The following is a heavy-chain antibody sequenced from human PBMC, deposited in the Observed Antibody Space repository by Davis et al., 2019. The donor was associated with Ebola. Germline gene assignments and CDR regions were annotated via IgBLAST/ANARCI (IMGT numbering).Heavy chain of an antibody. CDR2: INPNSGGT. J-gene: IGHJ6*02. Sequence: ASVKVSCKASGYTFINYAIHWVRQAPGQGLEWMGWINPNSGGTNYAQKFQGWVTMTRDTSISTAYMELSRLRSDDAAVYYCAREAAAAGTLYYYGMDVWGQGTTVTVSS. D-gene: IGHD6-13*01. CDR3: AREAAAAGTLYYYGMDV. V-gene: IGHV1-2*04. CDR1: GYTFINYA.